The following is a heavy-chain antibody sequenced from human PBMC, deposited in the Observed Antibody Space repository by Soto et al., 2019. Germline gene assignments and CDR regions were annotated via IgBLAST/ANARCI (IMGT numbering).Heavy chain of an antibody. CDR1: GFTFSSYA. D-gene: IGHD2-15*01. V-gene: IGHV3-30-3*01. CDR3: AVNSLGDIVVVVAATLDAFDI. CDR2: ISYDGSNK. Sequence: GGSLRLSCAASGFTFSSYAMHWVRQAPGKGLEWVAVISYDGSNKYYADSVKGRFTISRDNSKNTLYLQMNSLRAEDTAVYYCAVNSLGDIVVVVAATLDAFDIWGQGTMVT. J-gene: IGHJ3*02.